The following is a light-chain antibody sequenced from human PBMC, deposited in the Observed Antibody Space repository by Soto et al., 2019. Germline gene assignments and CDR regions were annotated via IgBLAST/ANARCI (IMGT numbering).Light chain of an antibody. CDR2: GAS. V-gene: IGKV3-20*01. Sequence: EIVLTQSPCTLSLSPGERATLSCRASQSVSSSYLAWYEQKPGQAPRPLIYGASIRATGIPHRVNGSGSGTARTLTIRSLKSEDFVGYYCQQHHTWPFPFGTGTKVEIK. CDR1: QSVSSSY. CDR3: QQHHTWPFP. J-gene: IGKJ4*02.